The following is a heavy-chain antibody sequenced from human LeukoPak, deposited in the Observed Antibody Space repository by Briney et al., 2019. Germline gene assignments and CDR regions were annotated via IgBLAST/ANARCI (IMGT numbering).Heavy chain of an antibody. J-gene: IGHJ4*02. CDR1: PVTVRSSG. CDR2: ISDDGSNK. D-gene: IGHD2-21*02. Sequence: PGRSLRRSCAAPPVTVRSSGIHWVPQAQVPGRGCVAVISDDGSNKYYADYVKGRFTISRDNSKNTLYLQMNSLRAEDTAVYYCARESYCGGDCSDYWGQGTLVTVSS. V-gene: IGHV3-30*04. CDR3: ARESYCGGDCSDY.